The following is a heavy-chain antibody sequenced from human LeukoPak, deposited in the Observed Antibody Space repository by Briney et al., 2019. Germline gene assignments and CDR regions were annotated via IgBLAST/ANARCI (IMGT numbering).Heavy chain of an antibody. V-gene: IGHV3-66*01. CDR3: ARDSGSGWYFPVYGMDV. J-gene: IGHJ6*02. Sequence: GGSLRLSCAASGFTVSSNYMSWVRQAPGKGLEWVSVIYSGGSTYYADSVKGRFTISRDNSKNTLYLQMNSLRAEDTAVYYCARDSGSGWYFPVYGMDVWGQGTTVTVSS. CDR2: IYSGGST. D-gene: IGHD6-19*01. CDR1: GFTVSSNY.